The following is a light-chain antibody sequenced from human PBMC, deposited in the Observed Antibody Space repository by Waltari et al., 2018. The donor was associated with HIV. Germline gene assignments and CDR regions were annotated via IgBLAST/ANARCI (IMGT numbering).Light chain of an antibody. CDR3: QSAGGSGSYVV. J-gene: IGLJ2*01. V-gene: IGLV3-25*03. CDR1: EFPKHY. CDR2: KNI. Sequence: SYELTQPPPASVSPGQTARITCSGAEFPKHYAYWYQQKPGQAPVLVIYKNIERPSGIPARFSGSRSGTTVTLTISGVQAEDEADYHCQSAGGSGSYVVFGGGTKLTVL.